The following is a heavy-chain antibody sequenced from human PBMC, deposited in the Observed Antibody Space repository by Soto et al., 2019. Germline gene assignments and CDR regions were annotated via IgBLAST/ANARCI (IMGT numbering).Heavy chain of an antibody. V-gene: IGHV1-18*04. CDR3: ARWTTVVTPRDYYYGMDV. CDR1: GYTFTSYG. J-gene: IGHJ6*02. Sequence: ASVKVSCKASGYTFTSYGISWVRQAPGQGLEWMGWISAYNGNTNYAQKLQGRVTMTTDTSTSTAYMELRSLRSDDTAVYYCARWTTVVTPRDYYYGMDVWGQGTTVTVSS. D-gene: IGHD4-17*01. CDR2: ISAYNGNT.